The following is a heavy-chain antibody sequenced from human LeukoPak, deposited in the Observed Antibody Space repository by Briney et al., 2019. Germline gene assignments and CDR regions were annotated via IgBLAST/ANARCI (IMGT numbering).Heavy chain of an antibody. CDR1: GGSLSSYY. CDR3: ARADTQLATGVFDY. J-gene: IGHJ4*02. CDR2: IYYSGST. D-gene: IGHD5-18*01. V-gene: IGHV4-59*01. Sequence: PSETLSLTCTVSGGSLSSYYWSWIRHPPGKGLEWMGYIYYSGSTNYNPSLQSRVTISVDTSKNQFSLKLSSVTAADTAVYYCARADTQLATGVFDYWGQGTLVTVSS.